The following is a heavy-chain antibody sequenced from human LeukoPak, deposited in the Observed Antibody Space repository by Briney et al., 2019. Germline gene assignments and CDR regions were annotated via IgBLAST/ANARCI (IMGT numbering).Heavy chain of an antibody. Sequence: SETLSLTCTVSGGSISSYYWSWIRQLPGKGLEWIGYIYYSGSTNYNPSLKSRVTISVDTSKNQFSLKLSSVTAADTAVYYCARLSIRRRGGAFDIWGQETMVTVSS. V-gene: IGHV4-59*08. J-gene: IGHJ3*02. CDR1: GGSISSYY. CDR3: ARLSIRRRGGAFDI. CDR2: IYYSGST. D-gene: IGHD2-21*01.